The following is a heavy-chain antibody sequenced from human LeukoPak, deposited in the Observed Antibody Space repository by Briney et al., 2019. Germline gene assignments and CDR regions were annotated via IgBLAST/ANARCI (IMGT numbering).Heavy chain of an antibody. Sequence: GRSLRLSCAASGFTFDDYAMHWIRQAPGKGLEWVSGISWNSGSIGYADSVKGRFTISRDNSKDTLYLHLNSLRAEDTALYYCAKWAARGNGLPRSHLDDWGQGTLVTVSS. V-gene: IGHV3-9*01. J-gene: IGHJ4*02. CDR3: AKWAARGNGLPRSHLDD. CDR2: ISWNSGSI. D-gene: IGHD4-23*01. CDR1: GFTFDDYA.